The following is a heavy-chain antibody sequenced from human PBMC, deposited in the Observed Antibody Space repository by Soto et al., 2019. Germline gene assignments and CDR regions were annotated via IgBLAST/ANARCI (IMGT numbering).Heavy chain of an antibody. D-gene: IGHD6-25*01. Sequence: GASVKVSCKASGFTFTSYWMFWVRQAPGRGLVWVSHINFNGTITSYADSVEGRFTISRDNAKKTLHLQMNSLRVEDTAVYYCARGGVAAGFDYWGQGRLVTVSS. J-gene: IGHJ4*02. CDR2: INFNGTIT. V-gene: IGHV3-74*01. CDR3: ARGGVAAGFDY. CDR1: GFTFTSYW.